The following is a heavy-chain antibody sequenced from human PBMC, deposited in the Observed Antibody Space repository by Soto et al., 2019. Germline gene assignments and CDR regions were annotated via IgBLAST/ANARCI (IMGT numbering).Heavy chain of an antibody. CDR3: ARGGGYYYDSSGYATSDAFDI. CDR1: SGSISSSNW. D-gene: IGHD3-22*01. V-gene: IGHV4-4*02. CDR2: IYHSGST. J-gene: IGHJ3*02. Sequence: QVQLQESGPGLVKPSGTLSLTCAVSSGSISSSNWWSWVRQPPGKGLAWIGEIYHSGSTNYNPSLQSRDPISVDKSKNQFSLKLSSVTAADTAVYYCARGGGYYYDSSGYATSDAFDIWGQGPMVTVSS.